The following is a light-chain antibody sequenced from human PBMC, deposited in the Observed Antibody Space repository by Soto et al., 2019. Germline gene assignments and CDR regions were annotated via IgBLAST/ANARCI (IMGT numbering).Light chain of an antibody. J-gene: IGLJ1*01. CDR1: GSDVGIYNY. Sequence: QSALTQPASVSGSPRQSIAISCTGSGSDVGIYNYVSWYQQHPGKVPKLIIYEVSNRPSGVSNRFSGSKSGNTASLTISGLQAEDEADYYCSSYTTSSTRVFGTGTKVTVL. V-gene: IGLV2-14*01. CDR3: SSYTTSSTRV. CDR2: EVS.